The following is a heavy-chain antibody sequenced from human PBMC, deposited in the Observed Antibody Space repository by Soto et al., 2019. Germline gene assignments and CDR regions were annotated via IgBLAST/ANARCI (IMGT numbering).Heavy chain of an antibody. CDR1: GFTFNNAW. CDR3: NTDPGGST. CDR2: IKSKADGGII. V-gene: IGHV3-15*01. Sequence: EVQLVESGGGLVKPGGSLRLSCAASGFTFNNAWMTWVRQAPGKGLEWVGRIKSKADGGIIDYAAPVRGRFTISRDESKNTVYLQMNSLKTEDSAMYYCNTDPGGSTGGQGTMVTVSS. J-gene: IGHJ3*01.